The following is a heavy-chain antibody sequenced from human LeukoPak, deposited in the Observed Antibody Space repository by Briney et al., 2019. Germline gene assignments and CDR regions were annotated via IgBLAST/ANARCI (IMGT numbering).Heavy chain of an antibody. J-gene: IGHJ4*02. Sequence: SETLSLTCTVSGGSISSYYWSWIRQPAGKGLEWIGRIYTSGSTNYNPSLKSRVTMSVDASKNQFSLKLSSVTAADTAVYYCARVGPVYSSSSTYVGYWGQGTLVTVSS. D-gene: IGHD6-6*01. CDR2: IYTSGST. V-gene: IGHV4-4*07. CDR1: GGSISSYY. CDR3: ARVGPVYSSSSTYVGY.